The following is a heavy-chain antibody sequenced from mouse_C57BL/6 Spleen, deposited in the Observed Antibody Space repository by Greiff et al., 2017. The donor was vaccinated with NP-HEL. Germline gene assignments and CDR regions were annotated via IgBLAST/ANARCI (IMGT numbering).Heavy chain of an antibody. J-gene: IGHJ2*01. CDR3: TRCPGYYGRYFDY. CDR1: GYTFTDYE. Sequence: QVHVKQSGAELVRPGASVTLSCKASGYTFTDYEMHWVKQTPVHGLEWIGAIDPETGGTAYNQKFKGKAILTADKSSSTAYMELRSLTSEDSAVYYCTRCPGYYGRYFDYWGQGTTLTVSS. CDR2: IDPETGGT. V-gene: IGHV1-15*01. D-gene: IGHD1-2*01.